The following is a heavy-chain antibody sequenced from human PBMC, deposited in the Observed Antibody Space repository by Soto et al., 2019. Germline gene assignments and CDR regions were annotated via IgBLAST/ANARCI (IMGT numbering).Heavy chain of an antibody. J-gene: IGHJ3*02. D-gene: IGHD3-10*01. Sequence: SETLSLTCTVSGGSISSYCWSWIRQPPGKGLEWIGYIYYSGSTNYNPSLKSRVTISVDTSKNQFSLKLSSVTAADTAVYYCARRYGGAFDIWGQGTMVTVSS. CDR3: ARRYGGAFDI. CDR1: GGSISSYC. CDR2: IYYSGST. V-gene: IGHV4-59*08.